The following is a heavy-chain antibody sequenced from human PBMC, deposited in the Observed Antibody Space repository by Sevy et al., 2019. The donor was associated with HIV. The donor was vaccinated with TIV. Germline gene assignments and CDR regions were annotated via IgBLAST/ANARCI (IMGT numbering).Heavy chain of an antibody. CDR1: GFTFSSYA. J-gene: IGHJ4*02. CDR3: AKTVHDYSNFLFDY. Sequence: GGSLRLSCAASGFTFSSYAMSWVRQAPGKGLEWVSAISGSGGSTYYAYSVKGRFTISRDNSKNTLYLQMNSLRAEDTAVYYCAKTVHDYSNFLFDYWGQGTLVTVSS. CDR2: ISGSGGST. D-gene: IGHD4-4*01. V-gene: IGHV3-23*01.